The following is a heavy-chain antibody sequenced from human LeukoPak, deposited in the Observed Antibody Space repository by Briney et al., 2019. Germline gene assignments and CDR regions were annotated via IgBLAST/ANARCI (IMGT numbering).Heavy chain of an antibody. CDR3: ASEIGSYYDSSGYYASNDY. V-gene: IGHV1-18*01. J-gene: IGHJ4*02. Sequence: ASVKVSCKASGYTFTSYGISWVRQAPGQGLEWMGWISAYNGNTNYAQKLQGRVTMTTDTSTSTAYMELRSLRSDDTAVYYCASEIGSYYDSSGYYASNDYWGQGTLVTVSS. D-gene: IGHD3-22*01. CDR2: ISAYNGNT. CDR1: GYTFTSYG.